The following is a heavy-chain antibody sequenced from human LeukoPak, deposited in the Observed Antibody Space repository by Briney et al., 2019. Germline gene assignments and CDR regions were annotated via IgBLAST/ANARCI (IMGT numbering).Heavy chain of an antibody. D-gene: IGHD4/OR15-4a*01. CDR1: GFTFSNYA. CDR2: ISTSSDST. CDR3: ASGLYGGVFDN. V-gene: IGHV3-23*01. Sequence: GGSLRLSCVVSGFTFSNYAMNWVRQAPGKGLEGVSDISTSSDSTYHIESVRGRFTISRDNSKNTSYLQMNSLRVDDTAVYYCASGLYGGVFDNWGQGTLVTVSS. J-gene: IGHJ4*02.